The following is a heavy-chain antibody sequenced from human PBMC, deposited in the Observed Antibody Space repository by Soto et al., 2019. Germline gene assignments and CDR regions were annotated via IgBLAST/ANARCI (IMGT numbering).Heavy chain of an antibody. J-gene: IGHJ5*02. CDR3: AKVMVKNWFDP. CDR1: GFTFSSYA. D-gene: IGHD5-18*01. Sequence: PGGSLRLSCAASGFTFSSYAMSWVRQAPGKGLEWVSGISGSGGSTYYADSGKGRFTISRDNSKNTLYLQMNSLRADDTAVYYCAKVMVKNWFDPWGQGTLVTVSS. V-gene: IGHV3-23*01. CDR2: ISGSGGST.